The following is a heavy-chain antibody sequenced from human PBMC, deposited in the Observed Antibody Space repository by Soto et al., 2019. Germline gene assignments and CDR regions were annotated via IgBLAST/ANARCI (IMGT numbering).Heavy chain of an antibody. J-gene: IGHJ4*02. V-gene: IGHV1-69*13. Sequence: GASVKVSCKASGGTFSSYAISWVRQAPGQGLEWMGGIIPIFGTANYAQKFQGRVTITADESKSTAYMELNSLRAEDTAVYYCAKVHRYSSGWYVGAFDYSGQGTLVTVSS. CDR3: AKVHRYSSGWYVGAFDY. CDR2: IIPIFGTA. CDR1: GGTFSSYA. D-gene: IGHD6-19*01.